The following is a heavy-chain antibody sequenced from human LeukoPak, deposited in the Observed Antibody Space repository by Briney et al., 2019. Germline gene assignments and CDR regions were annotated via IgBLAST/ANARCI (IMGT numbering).Heavy chain of an antibody. Sequence: GTSLRLSCAASGFTFRNYAMHWVRQAPGKGLEWVSSISSSSTYIYYADSVKGRFTISRDNAKNSMYLQMDSLRVEDTAVYYCARGPYSRAGNGGYYFDYWGQGTLVTVSS. CDR1: GFTFRNYA. J-gene: IGHJ4*02. V-gene: IGHV3-21*01. D-gene: IGHD6-13*01. CDR2: ISSSSTYI. CDR3: ARGPYSRAGNGGYYFDY.